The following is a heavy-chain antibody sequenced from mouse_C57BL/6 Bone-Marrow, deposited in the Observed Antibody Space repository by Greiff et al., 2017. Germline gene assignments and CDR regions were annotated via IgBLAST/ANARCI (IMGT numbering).Heavy chain of an antibody. D-gene: IGHD2-4*01. J-gene: IGHJ4*01. CDR2: INSDGGST. Sequence: EVQLQESGGGLVQPGESLKLSCESNEYEFPSHDMSWVRKTPEKRLELVAAINSDGGSTYYPDTMERRFIISRDNTKKTLYLQMSSLRSEDTALYYSARHDHYDYDGAMDYWGQGTSVTVSS. CDR3: ARHDHYDYDGAMDY. V-gene: IGHV5-2*01. CDR1: EYEFPSHD.